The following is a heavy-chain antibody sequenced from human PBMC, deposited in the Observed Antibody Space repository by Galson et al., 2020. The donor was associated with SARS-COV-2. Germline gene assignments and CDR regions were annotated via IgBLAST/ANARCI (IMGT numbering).Heavy chain of an antibody. Sequence: SETLSLTCTVSGVSIGSSAYYWGWIRQPPGKGLEWIGNIISFGCTYYNPSLDSRVTISVTTPKNQLSLSLTSVTAADTAVYCCARGVGQEGMSYYDSSGSPTGAFDIWGQGTMVTVSS. CDR3: ARGVGQEGMSYYDSSGSPTGAFDI. CDR2: IISFGCT. J-gene: IGHJ3*02. V-gene: IGHV4-39*07. CDR1: GVSIGSSAYY. D-gene: IGHD3-22*01.